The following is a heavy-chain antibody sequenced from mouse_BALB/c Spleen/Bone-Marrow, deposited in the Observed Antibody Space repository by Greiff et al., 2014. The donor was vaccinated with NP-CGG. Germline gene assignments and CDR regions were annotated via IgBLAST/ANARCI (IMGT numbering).Heavy chain of an antibody. V-gene: IGHV1S81*02. J-gene: IGHJ4*01. CDR3: SRGRRDALDY. CDR1: GYTFTSYY. CDR2: INPSNGGT. Sequence: VKLQESGAELVKPGASVKLSCKASGYTFTSYYMYWVKQRPGQGLEWFGEINPSNGGTNFNEKFKNKATLTADKSSSTAYMQLSSLTSEDSAVYYCSRGRRDALDYWGQGTSVTVSS.